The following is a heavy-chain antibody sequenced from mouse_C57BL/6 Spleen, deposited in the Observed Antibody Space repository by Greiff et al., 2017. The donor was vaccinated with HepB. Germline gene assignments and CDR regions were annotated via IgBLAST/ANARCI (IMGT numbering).Heavy chain of an antibody. D-gene: IGHD2-1*01. CDR1: GYTFTEYT. V-gene: IGHV1-62-2*01. J-gene: IGHJ1*03. Sequence: VQLQESGAELVKPGASVKLSCKASGYTFTEYTIHWVKQRSGQGLEWIGWFYPGSGSIKYNEKFKDKATLTADKSSSTVYMELSRLTSEDSAVYFCARLLYYGNSRYWYFDVWGTGTTVTVSS. CDR2: FYPGSGSI. CDR3: ARLLYYGNSRYWYFDV.